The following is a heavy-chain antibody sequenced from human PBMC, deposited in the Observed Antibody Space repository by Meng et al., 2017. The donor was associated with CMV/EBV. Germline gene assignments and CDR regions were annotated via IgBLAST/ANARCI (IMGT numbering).Heavy chain of an antibody. CDR1: GYTFTSYY. CDR2: INPSGGST. Sequence: ASVKVSCKASGYTFTSYYMHWVRQAPGQGLEWMGIINPSGGSTSYAQKFQGRVAMTRDTSTSTVYMELSSLRSEDTAVYYCASTITYSIAAAGRNWFDPWGQGTLVTVSS. V-gene: IGHV1-46*01. CDR3: ASTITYSIAAAGRNWFDP. D-gene: IGHD6-13*01. J-gene: IGHJ5*02.